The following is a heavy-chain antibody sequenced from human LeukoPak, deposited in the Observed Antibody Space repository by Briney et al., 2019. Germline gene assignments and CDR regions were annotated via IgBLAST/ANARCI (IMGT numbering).Heavy chain of an antibody. D-gene: IGHD5-18*01. CDR1: GYTFTSYD. J-gene: IGHJ6*02. CDR2: MNPNSGNT. Sequence: WASVTVSCKASGYTFTSYDINWVRQATGQGLEWMGWMNPNSGNTGYAQKFQGRVTITADEFTSTAYMELSSLRSEDTAVYYCARGVRLEDTAMVTFYYYGMDVWGQGTTVTVSS. CDR3: ARGVRLEDTAMVTFYYYGMDV. V-gene: IGHV1-8*01.